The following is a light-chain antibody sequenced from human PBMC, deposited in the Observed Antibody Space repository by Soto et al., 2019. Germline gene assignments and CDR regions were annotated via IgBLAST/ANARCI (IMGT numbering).Light chain of an antibody. CDR2: GAY. J-gene: IGKJ5*01. CDR1: QSVSSSY. CDR3: QQYGSSQIT. Sequence: EIVLSQSPGTLSLSTGERGTLSCRASQSVSSSYLAWYQQKPGQAPRLLIYGAYSRAIGIPDRFSGSGSGTDFTLTISRLEPEDFAVYYCQQYGSSQITFCQVRLLEIK. V-gene: IGKV3-20*01.